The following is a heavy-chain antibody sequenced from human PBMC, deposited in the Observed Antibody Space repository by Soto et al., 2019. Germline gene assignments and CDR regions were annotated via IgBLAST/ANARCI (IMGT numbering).Heavy chain of an antibody. J-gene: IGHJ4*02. CDR2: ISWNSGSI. V-gene: IGHV3-9*01. D-gene: IGHD3-10*01. Sequence: EVQLVESGGGLVQPGRSLRLSCAASGFTFDDYAMHWVRQAPGKGLEWGSGISWNSGSIGYADSVKGRFTISRDNAKNSLYLQMNSLRAEDTALYYCAKDSPSNLLLFGEFDYWGQGTLVTVSS. CDR3: AKDSPSNLLLFGEFDY. CDR1: GFTFDDYA.